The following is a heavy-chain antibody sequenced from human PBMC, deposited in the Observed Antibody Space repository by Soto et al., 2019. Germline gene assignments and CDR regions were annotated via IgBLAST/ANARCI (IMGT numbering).Heavy chain of an antibody. Sequence: LGGSLRLSCAASGFTFTRYSMNWVRQAPGKGLEWVSSISSTTNYIYYADSMKGRFTVSRDNAKNSVYLEMNSLSAEDTAVYYCARESEDLTSNFDYWGQGTLVTVSS. J-gene: IGHJ4*02. V-gene: IGHV3-21*01. CDR2: ISSTTNYI. CDR3: ARESEDLTSNFDY. CDR1: GFTFTRYS.